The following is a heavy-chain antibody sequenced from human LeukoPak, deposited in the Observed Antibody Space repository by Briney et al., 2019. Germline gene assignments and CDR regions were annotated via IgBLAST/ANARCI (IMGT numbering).Heavy chain of an antibody. CDR2: IKQDGSEK. J-gene: IGHJ4*02. D-gene: IGHD1-26*01. CDR1: GFTFSSYW. CDR3: ARRNSGSYLQWIYYFDY. Sequence: PGGSLRLSCAASGFTFSSYWMSWVRQAPGKGLEWVANIKQDGSEKYYVDSVKGRFTISRDNAKNSLYLQMNSLRAEDTAVYYCARRNSGSYLQWIYYFDYWGQGTLVTVSS. V-gene: IGHV3-7*01.